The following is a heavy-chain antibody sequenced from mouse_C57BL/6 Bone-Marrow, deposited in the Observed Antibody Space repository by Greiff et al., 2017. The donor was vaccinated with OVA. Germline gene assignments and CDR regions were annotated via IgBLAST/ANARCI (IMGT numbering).Heavy chain of an antibody. D-gene: IGHD1-1*01. CDR2: IDPSDSYT. J-gene: IGHJ2*01. CDR3: AREGRLLLFFDY. Sequence: VQLQQPGAELVKPGASVKLSCKASGYTFTSYWMQWVKQRPGQGLEWIGEIDPSDSYTNYNQKFKGKATLTVDTSSRTAYMQLSSLTSEDSAVYYCAREGRLLLFFDYWGQGTTLTVSS. CDR1: GYTFTSYW. V-gene: IGHV1-50*01.